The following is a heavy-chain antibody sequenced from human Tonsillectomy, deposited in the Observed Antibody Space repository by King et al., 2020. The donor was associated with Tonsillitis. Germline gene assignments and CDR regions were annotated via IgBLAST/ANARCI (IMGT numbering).Heavy chain of an antibody. J-gene: IGHJ4*02. CDR1: GFTFSSYA. CDR3: AKDQMYCIGDCYSSIDY. V-gene: IGHV3-23*04. CDR2: ISGSGDST. D-gene: IGHD2-21*01. Sequence: VQLVESGGGLVQPGGSLRLSCAASGFTFSSYAMTWVRQAPGTGLEWVSVISGSGDSTYYADSVKGRFTISRDISKNTLYLQMHSLRAEDTAVYYCAKDQMYCIGDCYSSIDYWGQGTLVTVSS.